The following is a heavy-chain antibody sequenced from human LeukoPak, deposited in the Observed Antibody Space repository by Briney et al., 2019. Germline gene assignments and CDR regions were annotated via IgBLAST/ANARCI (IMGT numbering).Heavy chain of an antibody. D-gene: IGHD1-26*01. V-gene: IGHV4-59*01. CDR1: GGSINTYY. CDR2: MYDSGST. J-gene: IGHJ4*02. CDR3: ARHGGSYTFDL. Sequence: PSETLSLTCTVSGGSINTYYWSWIRQPPGKGLELIGYMYDSGSTNYNPSLKSRVTISVDTSKNQFSLRLSAVTAADTAVYYCARHGGSYTFDLWGQGVLVTVSS.